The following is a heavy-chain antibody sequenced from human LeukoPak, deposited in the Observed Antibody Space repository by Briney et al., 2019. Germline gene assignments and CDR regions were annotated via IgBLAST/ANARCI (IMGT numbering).Heavy chain of an antibody. D-gene: IGHD2-2*01. CDR3: ARGYCSSTSCRIYYYYGMDV. V-gene: IGHV4-34*01. Sequence: SETLSLTCAVYGGSFSGYYWSWIRQPPGKGLEWIGEINHSGSTNYNPSLKSRVTISVDTSKNQLSLKLSSVTAADTAVYYCARGYCSSTSCRIYYYYGMDVWGQGTTVTVSS. CDR1: GGSFSGYY. CDR2: INHSGST. J-gene: IGHJ6*02.